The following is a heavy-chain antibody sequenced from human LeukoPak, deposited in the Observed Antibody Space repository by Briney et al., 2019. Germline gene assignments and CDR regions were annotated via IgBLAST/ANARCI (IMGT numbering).Heavy chain of an antibody. Sequence: PSETLSLTCTVSGGSISIYYWSWIRQPAGKGLEWIGRIYTSGSTNYNPSLKSRVTMSVDTSKNQFSLKLSSVTAADTAVYYCARDWEEQGIAAAGTFDIWGQGTMVTVSS. J-gene: IGHJ3*02. CDR1: GGSISIYY. CDR3: ARDWEEQGIAAAGTFDI. CDR2: IYTSGST. V-gene: IGHV4-4*07. D-gene: IGHD6-13*01.